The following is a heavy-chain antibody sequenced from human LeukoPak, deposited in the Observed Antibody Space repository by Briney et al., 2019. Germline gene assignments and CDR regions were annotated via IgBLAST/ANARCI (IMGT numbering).Heavy chain of an antibody. D-gene: IGHD6-13*01. Sequence: GESLKISCKGYGYSFSNSWIGWVRQMPGKGLEWMGIIYPGDSDTRYSPSFQGQVTISADKSISTAYLQWSSLKASDTAMYYCARSGSSWYPTDYWGQGTLVTVSS. CDR2: IYPGDSDT. CDR1: GYSFSNSW. V-gene: IGHV5-51*01. J-gene: IGHJ4*02. CDR3: ARSGSSWYPTDY.